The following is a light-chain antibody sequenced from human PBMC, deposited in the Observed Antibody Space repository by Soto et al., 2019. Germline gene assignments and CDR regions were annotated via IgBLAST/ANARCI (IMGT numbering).Light chain of an antibody. J-gene: IGLJ2*01. V-gene: IGLV2-14*01. CDR1: SSDVGGYHY. CDR3: SSYTSSSTLV. Sequence: QSVLTQPASVYGSPGQSITISCTGTSSDVGGYHYVSWYQQHPGKAPKLMIYEVSNRPSGVSNRFSGSKSGNTASLTISGLQAEDEADYYCSSYTSSSTLVFGGGTKLTVL. CDR2: EVS.